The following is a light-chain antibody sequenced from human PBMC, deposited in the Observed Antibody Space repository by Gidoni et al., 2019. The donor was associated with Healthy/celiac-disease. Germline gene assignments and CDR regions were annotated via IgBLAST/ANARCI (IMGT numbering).Light chain of an antibody. CDR2: NVS. V-gene: IGKV1D-13*01. Sequence: AIQLTSSPSSLSASVGDTGTITCRASHVITNTLAWYQQKPGKAPDLLIFNVSTLQTGVPARFSGSVSGTDFTLTVTSLQAEDVATYYCQHYNNYYPTFGGGTEVEIK. CDR1: HVITNT. J-gene: IGKJ4*01. CDR3: QHYNNYYPT.